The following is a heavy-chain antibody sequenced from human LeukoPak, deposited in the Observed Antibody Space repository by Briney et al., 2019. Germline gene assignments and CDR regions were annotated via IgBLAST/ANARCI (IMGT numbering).Heavy chain of an antibody. CDR1: GFTFDDYA. V-gene: IGHV3-9*01. D-gene: IGHD3-22*01. CDR3: AKGVDDSSGYYNQNWFDP. CDR2: ISWNSGSI. J-gene: IGHJ5*02. Sequence: GGSLRLSCAASGFTFDDYAMHWVRQAPGKGLEWDSGISWNSGSIGYADSVKGRFTISRDNAKNSLYLQMNSLRAEDTALYYCAKGVDDSSGYYNQNWFDPWGQGTLVTVSS.